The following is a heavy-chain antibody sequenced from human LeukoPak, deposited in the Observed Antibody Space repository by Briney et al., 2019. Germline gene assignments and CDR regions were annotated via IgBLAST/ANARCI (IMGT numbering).Heavy chain of an antibody. V-gene: IGHV3-48*01. CDR3: ARDSSGYLGAFDT. J-gene: IGHJ3*02. CDR1: GFTFSSYS. Sequence: GGSLKLSCAASGFTFSSYSMNWVRLAPGKGLEWVSYISSSSSTIYYADSVKGRFTISRDNAKNSLYLQMNSLRAEDTAVYCCARDSSGYLGAFDTWGQGTMVTVSS. D-gene: IGHD3-22*01. CDR2: ISSSSSTI.